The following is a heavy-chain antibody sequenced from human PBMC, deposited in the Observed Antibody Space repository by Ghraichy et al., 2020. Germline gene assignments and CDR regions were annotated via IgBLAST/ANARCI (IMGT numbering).Heavy chain of an antibody. V-gene: IGHV6-1*01. CDR2: TYNGSKWYN. D-gene: IGHD6-19*01. J-gene: IGHJ6*02. CDR1: GDSVSSNRAA. CDR3: ARGARQWLVSTYYYYGMDV. Sequence: SQTLSLTCTISGDSVSSNRAAWNWIRQSPSRGLEWLGRTYNGSKWYNEYAVSVKSRISINPDTSKNQFSLQLNSVTPEDTAVYFCARGARQWLVSTYYYYGMDVWGQGTTVTVSS.